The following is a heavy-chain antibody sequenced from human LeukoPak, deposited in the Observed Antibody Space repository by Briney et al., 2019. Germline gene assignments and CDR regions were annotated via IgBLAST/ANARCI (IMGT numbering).Heavy chain of an antibody. CDR1: GFTFSSYS. CDR3: ARGWTSDWFDP. V-gene: IGHV3-21*04. D-gene: IGHD1-1*01. J-gene: IGHJ5*02. CDR2: ISSSSSYI. Sequence: GGSLRLSCAASGFTFSSYSVNWVRQAPGKGLEWVSSISSSSSYIYYADSVKGRFTISRDNSKNTLYLQMNSLRAEDTAVYYCARGWTSDWFDPWGQGTLVTVSS.